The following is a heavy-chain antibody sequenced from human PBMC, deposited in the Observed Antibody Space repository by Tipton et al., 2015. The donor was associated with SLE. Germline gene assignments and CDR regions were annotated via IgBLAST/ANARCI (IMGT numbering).Heavy chain of an antibody. Sequence: TLSLTCTVSGGSVSSGGYYWSWIRQHPGKGLEWLGGTHTSGGTSYNPSLKGRDTISVDTPKNQFSLKQNSVPAADTAVYYCARDKNLNWFDPWGQGPLIPVSS. CDR2: THTSGGT. J-gene: IGHJ5*02. CDR1: GGSVSSGGYY. CDR3: ARDKNLNWFDP. V-gene: IGHV4-61*02.